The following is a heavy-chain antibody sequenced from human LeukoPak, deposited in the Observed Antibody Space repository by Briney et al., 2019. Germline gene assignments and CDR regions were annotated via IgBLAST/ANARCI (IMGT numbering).Heavy chain of an antibody. CDR1: GYTFTGYY. J-gene: IGHJ5*02. CDR3: ARGQRGIQLWLANWFDP. Sequence: ASVKVSCKASGYTFTGYYIHWVRQAPGQGLEWMGWINPNSGGTNYAQKFQGRVTMTRDTSISTAYMELSRLRSDDTAVYYCARGQRGIQLWLANWFDPWGQGTLVTVSS. D-gene: IGHD5-18*01. CDR2: INPNSGGT. V-gene: IGHV1-2*02.